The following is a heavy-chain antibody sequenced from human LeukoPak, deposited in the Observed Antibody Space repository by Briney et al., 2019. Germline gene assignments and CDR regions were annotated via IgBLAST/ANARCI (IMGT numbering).Heavy chain of an antibody. CDR2: MKSNSGDT. J-gene: IGHJ4*02. D-gene: IGHD6-13*01. V-gene: IGHV1-8*01. Sequence: EASVKVSCKASGYTFTGYDISWVRQAPGQGLEWMGWMKSNSGDTHFAQKFQGRVTMTRNTSISTAFMELSSLRSEDTAVYYCARGEYSSSWYPFDNWGQGSLVTVSS. CDR1: GYTFTGYD. CDR3: ARGEYSSSWYPFDN.